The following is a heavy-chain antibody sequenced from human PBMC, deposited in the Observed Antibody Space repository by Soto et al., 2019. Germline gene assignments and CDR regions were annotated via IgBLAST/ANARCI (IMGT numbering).Heavy chain of an antibody. CDR3: AKVPVAATARFDS. CDR2: ISGGGGST. J-gene: IGHJ5*01. Sequence: GGSLRRSCAGSGFTCSNYAMSWVRQAPGEGLAWVSAISGGGGSTYYADSVKGRFTISRENSKNTLYLQMNSLRAEDTALYYCAKVPVAATARFDSRGQRSPLHVSS. D-gene: IGHD1-26*01. CDR1: GFTCSNYA. V-gene: IGHV3-23*01.